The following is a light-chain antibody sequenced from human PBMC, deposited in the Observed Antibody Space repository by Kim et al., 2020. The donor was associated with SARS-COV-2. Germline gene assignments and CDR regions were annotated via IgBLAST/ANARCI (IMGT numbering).Light chain of an antibody. CDR1: SSNIGNNY. CDR2: DNN. J-gene: IGLJ2*01. CDR3: GTWDSSLSAVV. V-gene: IGLV1-51*01. Sequence: GQKVTISCSGSSSNIGNNYVSWYQQLPGTAPKLLIYDNNKRPSGIPDRFSGSKCGTSATLGITGLQTGDEADYYCGTWDSSLSAVVFGGGTQLTVL.